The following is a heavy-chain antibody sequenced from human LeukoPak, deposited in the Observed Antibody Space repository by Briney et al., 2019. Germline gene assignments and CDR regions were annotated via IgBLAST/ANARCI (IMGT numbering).Heavy chain of an antibody. V-gene: IGHV3-74*01. CDR3: GKDLHIAAADP. D-gene: IGHD6-13*01. Sequence: GGSLRLSCAASGFTFSTYWMHWVRQAPGKGLEWVSRIIGDGSITDYADSVKGRFTVSRDNAKDTLYLQMSSLRVEDTGVYYCGKDLHIAAADPWGQGALVTVSS. CDR2: IIGDGSIT. J-gene: IGHJ5*02. CDR1: GFTFSTYW.